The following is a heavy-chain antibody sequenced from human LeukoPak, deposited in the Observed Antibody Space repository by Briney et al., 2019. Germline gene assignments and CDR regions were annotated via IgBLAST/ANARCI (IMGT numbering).Heavy chain of an antibody. Sequence: ASVKVSCKASGYTFTSYDVNWVRQATGQGLEWMGWMNPNSGNTGYAQKFQGRVTMTRNTSISTAYMELSSPRSEDTAVYYCARAPQWTGNQWTGYYTPYYFDSWGQGTLVTVSS. CDR1: GYTFTSYD. CDR3: ARAPQWTGNQWTGYYTPYYFDS. CDR2: MNPNSGNT. J-gene: IGHJ4*02. V-gene: IGHV1-8*01. D-gene: IGHD3/OR15-3a*01.